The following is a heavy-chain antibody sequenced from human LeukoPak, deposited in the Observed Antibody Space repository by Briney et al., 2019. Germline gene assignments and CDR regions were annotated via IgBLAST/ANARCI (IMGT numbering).Heavy chain of an antibody. CDR1: AFTLSSYW. V-gene: IGHV3-7*05. D-gene: IGHD5-12*01. CDR2: INQDGSVK. J-gene: IGHJ6*02. CDR3: ARFGYRGGIDV. Sequence: GGSLRLSCAASAFTLSSYWMSWVRQAPGRGLEWVANINQDGSVKYYVDSVRGRFAISRDNSKNSLYLQMNSLRADDTAVYYCARFGYRGGIDVWGQGTTVTASS.